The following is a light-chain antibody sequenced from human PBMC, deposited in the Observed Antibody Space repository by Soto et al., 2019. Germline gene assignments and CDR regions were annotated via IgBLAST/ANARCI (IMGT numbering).Light chain of an antibody. V-gene: IGKV3-20*01. Sequence: EIVLTQSPGTLSLSPGERATLSCRASESVSSNYLAWYQQKPGQAPRLLIYGASSRAAGIPDSFSGSGSGTDFTLIISRLEPEDFAVYYCQQYGSSPPLTFGGGTKVEIK. CDR1: ESVSSNY. J-gene: IGKJ4*01. CDR2: GAS. CDR3: QQYGSSPPLT.